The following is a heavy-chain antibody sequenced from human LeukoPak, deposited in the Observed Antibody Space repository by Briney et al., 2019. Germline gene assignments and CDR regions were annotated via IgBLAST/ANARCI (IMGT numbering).Heavy chain of an antibody. J-gene: IGHJ4*02. D-gene: IGHD4-17*01. CDR1: GYTFTSYY. V-gene: IGHV1-46*01. CDR2: INPSGGST. CDR3: ARASRRLRTFDY. Sequence: ASVKVSCKASGYTFTSYYVHWVRQAPGQGLEWMGIINPSGGSTSYAQKFQGRVTMTRDTSTSTVYMELSSLRSEDTAVYYCARASRRLRTFDYWGQGTLVTVSS.